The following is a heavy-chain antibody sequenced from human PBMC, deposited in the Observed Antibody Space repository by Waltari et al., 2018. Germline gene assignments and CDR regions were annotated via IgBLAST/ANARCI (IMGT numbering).Heavy chain of an antibody. CDR2: IYNTGST. Sequence: QVQLQESGPGLVKPSQTLSLTCTVSGGSITTDNYYWNWIRQPAEKGLEWIGRIYNTGSTTYNPSLKSRVTISVDTSKNQFSLNLKSVTAADTAVYYCARALSRDGYNIGYWGQGTLVTVSS. D-gene: IGHD5-12*01. J-gene: IGHJ4*02. CDR1: GGSITTDNYY. V-gene: IGHV4-61*02. CDR3: ARALSRDGYNIGY.